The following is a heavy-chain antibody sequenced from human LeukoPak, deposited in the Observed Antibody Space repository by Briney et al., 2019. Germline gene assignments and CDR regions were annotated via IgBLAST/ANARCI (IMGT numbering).Heavy chain of an antibody. CDR1: GYTFTSYG. V-gene: IGHV1-18*01. Sequence: ASVKVSCKASGYTFTSYGISWVRQAPGQGLEWMGWISAYNGNTKYSQKFQGRVTITRDTSASTAYMELSSLRSEDTAVYYCARVNSGRVMYYFDYWGQGTLVTVSS. D-gene: IGHD5-12*01. J-gene: IGHJ4*02. CDR2: ISAYNGNT. CDR3: ARVNSGRVMYYFDY.